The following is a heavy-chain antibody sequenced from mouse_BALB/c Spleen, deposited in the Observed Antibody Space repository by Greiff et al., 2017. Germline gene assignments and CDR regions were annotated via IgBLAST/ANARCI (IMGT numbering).Heavy chain of an antibody. CDR2: ISSGSSTI. Sequence: EVQRVESGGGLVQPGGSRKLSCAASGFTFSSFGMHWVRQAPGKGLEWVAYISSGSSTIYYADTVKGRFTISRDNPKNTLFLQMTSLRSEDTAMYYCARSGYGAWFAYWGQGTLVTVSA. D-gene: IGHD2-14*01. CDR3: ARSGYGAWFAY. CDR1: GFTFSSFG. V-gene: IGHV5-17*02. J-gene: IGHJ3*01.